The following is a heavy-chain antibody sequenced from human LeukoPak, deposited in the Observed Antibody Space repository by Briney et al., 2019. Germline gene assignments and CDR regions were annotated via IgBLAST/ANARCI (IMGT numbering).Heavy chain of an antibody. CDR3: ARDKGSRVTIFGVVTAYYMDV. CDR2: ISAYNGST. Sequence: ASVKVSCKASGYTFTSYGISWVRQAPGQGLEWMGWISAYNGSTNYAQKLQGRVTMTTDTSTSTAYMELRSLRSDDTAVYYCARDKGSRVTIFGVVTAYYMDVWGKGTTVTVSS. V-gene: IGHV1-18*01. CDR1: GYTFTSYG. D-gene: IGHD3-3*01. J-gene: IGHJ6*03.